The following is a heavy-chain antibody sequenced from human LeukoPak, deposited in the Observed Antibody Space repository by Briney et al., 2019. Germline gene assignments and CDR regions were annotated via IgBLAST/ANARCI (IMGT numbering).Heavy chain of an antibody. Sequence: GGSLRLSCAASGFTFSSYSMNWVRQAPGKGLEWVSSISSSSSYKYYADSVKGRFTVSRDNAKNSLYLQMNSLRAEDTAVYYCASGTGIAAFDYWGQGTLVTVSS. D-gene: IGHD6-13*01. J-gene: IGHJ4*02. CDR2: ISSSSSYK. CDR1: GFTFSSYS. V-gene: IGHV3-21*01. CDR3: ASGTGIAAFDY.